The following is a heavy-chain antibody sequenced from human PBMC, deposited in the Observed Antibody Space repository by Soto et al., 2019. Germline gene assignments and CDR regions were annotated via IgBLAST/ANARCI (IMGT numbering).Heavy chain of an antibody. V-gene: IGHV3-21*01. D-gene: IGHD6-6*01. CDR1: GVTFSSYS. CDR3: ARGHSSSSGDYYYGMDV. Sequence: EVQLVESGGGLVKPGGSLRLSCAASGVTFSSYSMNWVRQAPGKGLEWVSSISSSSSYIYYEDSVKGRFTISRDNAKNSLYLQMNSLRAEDTAVYYCARGHSSSSGDYYYGMDVWGQGTTVTVSS. CDR2: ISSSSSYI. J-gene: IGHJ6*02.